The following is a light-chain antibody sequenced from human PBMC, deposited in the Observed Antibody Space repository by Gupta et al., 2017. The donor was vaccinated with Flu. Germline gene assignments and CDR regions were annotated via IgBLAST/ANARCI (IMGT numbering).Light chain of an antibody. J-gene: IGKJ2*01. CDR1: QSLVFSDGTAY. CDR3: MQSDGSALT. CDR2: KVS. V-gene: IGKV2-30*01. Sequence: DAAWTQSPLSLPVTLVQAASISSRTSQSLVFSDGTAYLSWFQQRPGQSPRLLIYKVSNRESGVPDRFSGRGSGTDFTLNISSVEAEDVGVYYCMQSDGSALTFGQGTKVEI.